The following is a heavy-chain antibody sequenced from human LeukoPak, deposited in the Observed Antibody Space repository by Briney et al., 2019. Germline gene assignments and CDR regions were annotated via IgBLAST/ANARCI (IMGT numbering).Heavy chain of an antibody. V-gene: IGHV4-61*02. J-gene: IGHJ6*03. CDR1: GGSISSGSYY. CDR2: IYTSGST. CDR3: ARVQEWWEPGGYMDV. Sequence: SQTLSLTCTVSGGSISSGSYYWSWIRQPAGKGLEWIGRIYTSGSTKYNPSLNSRVTISVDVSKNQFSLKLSSVTAADTAVYYCARVQEWWEPGGYMDVWGKGTTVTVSS. D-gene: IGHD1-26*01.